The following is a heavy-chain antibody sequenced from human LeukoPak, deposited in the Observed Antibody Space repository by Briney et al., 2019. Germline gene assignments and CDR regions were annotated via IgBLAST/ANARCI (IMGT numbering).Heavy chain of an antibody. D-gene: IGHD6-19*01. CDR2: ISNNDGTT. V-gene: IGHV3-23*01. Sequence: GGSLRLSCAASGFTFSSYAMSWVRQAPGKGLEWVSTISNNDGTTYYADSVKGRFTISRDNSKNTLYLQMNSLRAEDTAVYYCARRSGIAVAGAFDYWGQGTLVTVSS. CDR1: GFTFSSYA. CDR3: ARRSGIAVAGAFDY. J-gene: IGHJ4*02.